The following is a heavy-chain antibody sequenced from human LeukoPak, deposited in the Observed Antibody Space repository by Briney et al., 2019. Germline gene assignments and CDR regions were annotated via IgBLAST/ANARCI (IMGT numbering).Heavy chain of an antibody. CDR2: IYPGDSDT. Sequence: GESLKISCKGSGYSFTSNWIGWVRQMPGKGLERMGIIYPGDSDTRYSPSFQGQVTISADKSISTAYLLWSSLKASDTAMYYCARLHSYAYHYWGQGTLVTVSS. V-gene: IGHV5-51*01. CDR1: GYSFTSNW. J-gene: IGHJ4*02. CDR3: ARLHSYAYHY. D-gene: IGHD3-16*01.